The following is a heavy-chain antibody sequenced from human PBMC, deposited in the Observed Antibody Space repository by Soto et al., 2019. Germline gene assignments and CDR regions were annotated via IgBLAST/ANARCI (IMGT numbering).Heavy chain of an antibody. J-gene: IGHJ6*02. V-gene: IGHV3-74*01. Sequence: LRLSCAGSGFTFSGYWMHWVRQSPGKGLVWVSRINSDGTTTAYADSVKGRFTISRDNSKNTLYLQMSSLRAEDTAVYYCTHCSGESCHGGYFGMDVWGQGTTVTVS. D-gene: IGHD2-15*01. CDR3: THCSGESCHGGYFGMDV. CDR2: INSDGTTT. CDR1: GFTFSGYW.